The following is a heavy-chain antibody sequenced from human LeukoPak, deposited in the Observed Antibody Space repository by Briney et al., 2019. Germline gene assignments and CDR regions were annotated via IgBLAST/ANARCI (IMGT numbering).Heavy chain of an antibody. Sequence: PGGSLRLSCVVSGFTFNTFWMNWVRQAPGKGLEWVSVIYSGGSTYYADSVKGRFTTPRDISKNTLYLQMNSLRAEDTAVYYCASVNGDGAEYFQHWGQGTLVTVSS. CDR1: GFTFNTFW. CDR2: IYSGGST. D-gene: IGHD2-21*01. V-gene: IGHV3-53*01. CDR3: ASVNGDGAEYFQH. J-gene: IGHJ1*01.